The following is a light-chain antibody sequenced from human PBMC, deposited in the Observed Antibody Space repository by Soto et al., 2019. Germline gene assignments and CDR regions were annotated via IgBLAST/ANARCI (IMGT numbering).Light chain of an antibody. V-gene: IGLV2-23*01. CDR3: CSYATYNMI. CDR2: DGT. CDR1: SNDFGTYYF. J-gene: IGLJ2*01. Sequence: QSALTQPASVSGSPGQSITISCTRTSNDFGTYYFVSWYQQHPDKAPKLIIYDGTERPSGVSNRFSGSESGNTASLTISGLQAEDEAHYYCCSYATYNMILGGGTKLTVL.